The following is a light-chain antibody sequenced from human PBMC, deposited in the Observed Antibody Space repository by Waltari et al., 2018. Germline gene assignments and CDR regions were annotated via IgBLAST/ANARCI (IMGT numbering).Light chain of an antibody. CDR1: QSVLYSSNDKNY. V-gene: IGKV4-1*01. J-gene: IGKJ1*01. CDR2: WAS. Sequence: DIVMTQSPDSLAVSLGERATINCKSSQSVLYSSNDKNYLAWYQQKPGQPPKLLIYWASTRQSGVPDRFSGSGSGTDFTLTISGLQAEDVAVYYCQQYYSKRTFGQGTKVEI. CDR3: QQYYSKRT.